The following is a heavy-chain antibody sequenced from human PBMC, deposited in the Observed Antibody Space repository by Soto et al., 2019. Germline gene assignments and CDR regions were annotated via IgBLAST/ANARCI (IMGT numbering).Heavy chain of an antibody. CDR2: ISSDGSDK. Sequence: QVQLVESGGGVVQPGRSLRLSCAASGFSFSNCGMHWVRQAPGKGLEWVEAISSDGSDKYYSESVKGRFTISRDNSTNKLFLQRNSLRVEDTAVYYCVKGSEVARQELDYWGQGPLVTVSS. V-gene: IGHV3-30*18. CDR1: GFSFSNCG. J-gene: IGHJ4*02. D-gene: IGHD2-15*01. CDR3: VKGSEVARQELDY.